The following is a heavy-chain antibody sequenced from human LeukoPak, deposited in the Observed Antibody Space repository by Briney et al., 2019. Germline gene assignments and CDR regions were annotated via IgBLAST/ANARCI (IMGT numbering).Heavy chain of an antibody. J-gene: IGHJ4*02. D-gene: IGHD3-10*01. CDR1: GDSISSGHHY. Sequence: SQTLSLTCTVTGDSISSGHHYWSWIRQPPGKGLECIGYIYYSGTTYYNPSLKSRVNISIDTSKNQFSLKLNSVTAADTAVYYCARQDYYGSGSYLDYWGQGSLVTVSS. V-gene: IGHV4-30-4*08. CDR2: IYYSGTT. CDR3: ARQDYYGSGSYLDY.